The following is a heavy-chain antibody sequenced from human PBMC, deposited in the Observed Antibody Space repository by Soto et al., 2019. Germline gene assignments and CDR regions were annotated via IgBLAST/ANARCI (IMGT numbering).Heavy chain of an antibody. Sequence: ASVKVSCKVSGYTRTELSMHWVRQAPGKGLEWMGGFDPEDGETIYAQKFQDRFTMTEDTSTDTAYMELSSLRSEDTAVYYCATKAPSLRYFDWLPSYYFDYWGQGTLVTVSS. CDR2: FDPEDGET. V-gene: IGHV1-24*01. CDR3: ATKAPSLRYFDWLPSYYFDY. J-gene: IGHJ4*02. D-gene: IGHD3-9*01. CDR1: GYTRTELS.